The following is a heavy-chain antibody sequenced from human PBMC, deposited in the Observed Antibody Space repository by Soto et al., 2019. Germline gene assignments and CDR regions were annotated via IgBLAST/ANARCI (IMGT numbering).Heavy chain of an antibody. CDR3: ARGGRNTFVRGGVMDV. V-gene: IGHV1-18*04. D-gene: IGHD3-10*01. CDR2: ISTNDGNT. J-gene: IGHJ6*02. CDR1: GYTFTSFG. Sequence: GASVKVSCKASGYTFTSFGITWVRQVPGQGLEWMGWISTNDGNTNYAQKFQGRVTMTTDSSTSTAYMDLRSLRSDATAVYYCARGGRNTFVRGGVMDVWGQGTTVTVSS.